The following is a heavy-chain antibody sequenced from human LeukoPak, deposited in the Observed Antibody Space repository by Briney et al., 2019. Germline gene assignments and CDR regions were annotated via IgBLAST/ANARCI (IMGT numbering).Heavy chain of an antibody. Sequence: AGGSLRLSCAASGFSFSSYAMHWVRQAPGKGLEWLAFISYEGRNKYYKDSVKGRFTISRDNSKNTLYLQMDSLRAEDTAVYYCARAGWYYDSSAYYSWIDPWGQGTLVTVSS. CDR3: ARAGWYYDSSAYYSWIDP. D-gene: IGHD3-22*01. V-gene: IGHV3-30*04. J-gene: IGHJ5*02. CDR2: ISYEGRNK. CDR1: GFSFSSYA.